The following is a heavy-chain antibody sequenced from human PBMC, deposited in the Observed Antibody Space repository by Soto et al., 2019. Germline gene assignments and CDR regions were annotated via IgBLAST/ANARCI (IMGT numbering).Heavy chain of an antibody. D-gene: IGHD3-3*01. Sequence: GGSLRLSCAASGFTFDDYGMSWVRQAPGKGLEWVSGINWNGGSTGYADSVKGRFTISRDNAKNSLYLQMNSLRAEDTALYHCARAPRYDFWSGYYRAYYMDVWGKGTTVTVSS. CDR3: ARAPRYDFWSGYYRAYYMDV. CDR2: INWNGGST. J-gene: IGHJ6*03. CDR1: GFTFDDYG. V-gene: IGHV3-20*01.